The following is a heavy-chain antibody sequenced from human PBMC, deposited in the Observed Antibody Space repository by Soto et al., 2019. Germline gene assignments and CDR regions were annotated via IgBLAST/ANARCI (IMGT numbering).Heavy chain of an antibody. CDR1: GFTFSSYA. D-gene: IGHD6-13*01. Sequence: GGSLRLSCAASGFTFSSYAMSWVRQAPGKGLEWVSAISGSGGSTYYADSVKGRFTISRDNSKNTLYLQMNSPRAEDTGVYNCAKELVEAAAGPADYGGQGTLVTVSS. J-gene: IGHJ4*02. V-gene: IGHV3-23*01. CDR3: AKELVEAAAGPADY. CDR2: ISGSGGST.